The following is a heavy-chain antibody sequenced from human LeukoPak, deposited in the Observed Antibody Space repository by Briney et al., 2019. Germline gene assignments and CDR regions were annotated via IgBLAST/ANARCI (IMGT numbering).Heavy chain of an antibody. D-gene: IGHD6-6*01. Sequence: SETLSLTCTVSGGSISSYYWSWIRQPAGKGLEWIGRIYTSGSTNYNPSLKSRVTMSVDTSKNQFSLKLSSVTAADTAVYYCARDNPDSSFFDYWGQETLVTVSS. CDR2: IYTSGST. J-gene: IGHJ4*02. CDR3: ARDNPDSSFFDY. V-gene: IGHV4-4*07. CDR1: GGSISSYY.